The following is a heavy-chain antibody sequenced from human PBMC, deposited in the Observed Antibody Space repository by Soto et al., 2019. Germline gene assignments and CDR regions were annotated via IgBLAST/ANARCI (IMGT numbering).Heavy chain of an antibody. D-gene: IGHD2-2*01. CDR1: GYSFTSYW. CDR2: IYPGDSDT. J-gene: IGHJ5*02. Sequence: GESLKISCKGSGYSFTSYWIGWVRQMPGKGLEWMGIIYPGDSDTRYSPSFQGQVTISADKSISTAYLQWSSLKASDTAMYYCARQNWELGDIVVVPAATLGPFDPWGQGTLVTVSS. CDR3: ARQNWELGDIVVVPAATLGPFDP. V-gene: IGHV5-51*01.